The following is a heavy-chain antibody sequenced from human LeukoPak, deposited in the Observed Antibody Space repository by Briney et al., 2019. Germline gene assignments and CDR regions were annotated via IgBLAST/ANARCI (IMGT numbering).Heavy chain of an antibody. D-gene: IGHD6-19*01. V-gene: IGHV4-30-4*08. CDR3: AITPQNCSGWSDY. J-gene: IGHJ4*02. CDR2: IYYSGST. CDR1: GGSISSGDYY. Sequence: SQTLSLTCTVSGGSISSGDYYWSWIRQPPGKGLEWIGYIYYSGSTYYNPSLKSRVTMSVDTSKNQFSLKLSSVTAVDTAVYYCAITPQNCSGWSDYWGQGTLVTVSS.